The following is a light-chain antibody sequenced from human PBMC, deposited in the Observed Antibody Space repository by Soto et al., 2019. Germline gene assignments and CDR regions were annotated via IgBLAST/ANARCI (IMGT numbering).Light chain of an antibody. V-gene: IGKV1-6*01. CDR1: QGMRNG. J-gene: IGKJ1*01. CDR2: AAS. CDR3: LQDYNSPRT. Sequence: AIQMTQSPSSLSASVGDRVTITCRASQGMRNGLGWYQQKPGKAPKLLIHAASILQSGVPSRFSGSGSDTEFTLTISSLQPEDFATYYCLQDYNSPRTCGQGTKVEIK.